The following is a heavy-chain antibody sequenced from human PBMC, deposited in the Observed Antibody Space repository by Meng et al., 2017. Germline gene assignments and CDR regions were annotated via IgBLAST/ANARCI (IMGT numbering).Heavy chain of an antibody. V-gene: IGHV1-69*01. CDR1: GGAFSSYA. D-gene: IGHD1-7*01. J-gene: IGHJ4*02. CDR2: IIPIFGTA. Sequence: VTLVQSGVEVKKTSARWKWSCKASGGAFSSYAISWVRQAPGQGIEWMGGIIPIFGTANYAQKCQGRVTITADESTSTAYMELSSLRSEDTAVYYCARIWNSLKDYDYWGQGTLVTVSS. CDR3: ARIWNSLKDYDY.